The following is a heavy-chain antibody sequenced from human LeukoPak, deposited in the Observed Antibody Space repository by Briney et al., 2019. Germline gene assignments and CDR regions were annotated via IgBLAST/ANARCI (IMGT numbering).Heavy chain of an antibody. CDR3: AKATTTSPRNFDY. V-gene: IGHV3-23*01. CDR2: SGGST. J-gene: IGHJ4*02. D-gene: IGHD2/OR15-2a*01. Sequence: SGGSTYYADSVKGRFTISRDNSKNTLYLQMNSLRAEDTAVYCCAKATTTSPRNFDYWGQGTLVTVSS.